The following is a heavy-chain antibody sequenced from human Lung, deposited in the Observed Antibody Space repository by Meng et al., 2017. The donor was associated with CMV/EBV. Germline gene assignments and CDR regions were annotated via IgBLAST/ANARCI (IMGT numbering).Heavy chain of an antibody. V-gene: IGHV4-61*01. CDR1: GASVSSGTYY. Sequence: SGASVSSGTYYWNWIRQSPAMGLEWIGYIYSSGGTKYNPSLQSRVTISVDGSKNQFSLKLTSVTAADTAVYYCARDAWSSTWDGLDYWGQGTLVTVSS. D-gene: IGHD6-6*01. CDR3: ARDAWSSTWDGLDY. CDR2: IYSSGGT. J-gene: IGHJ4*02.